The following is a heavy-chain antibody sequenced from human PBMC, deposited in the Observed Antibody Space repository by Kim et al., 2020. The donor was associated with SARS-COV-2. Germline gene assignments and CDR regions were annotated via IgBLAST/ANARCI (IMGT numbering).Heavy chain of an antibody. CDR3: ARGGHSSGSLGFDN. J-gene: IGHJ4*02. D-gene: IGHD6-19*01. V-gene: IGHV1-3*01. Sequence: ASVKVSCKASGYTFTTYALYWVRQAPGQGLEWMGWINAGNGNTRYSQKFQGRVTITRDTSTSTVYMELSSLRSEDTAVYYCARGGHSSGSLGFDNWGLGTLVTVSS. CDR2: INAGNGNT. CDR1: GYTFTTYA.